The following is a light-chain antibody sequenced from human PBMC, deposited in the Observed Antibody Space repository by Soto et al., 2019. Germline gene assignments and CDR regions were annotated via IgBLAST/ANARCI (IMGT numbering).Light chain of an antibody. CDR3: QQRRTWPLT. CDR1: QSVCNS. CDR2: DAS. J-gene: IGKJ4*01. V-gene: IGKV3-11*01. Sequence: EIVLTQSPDTLSLSPGERATLSCRVSQSVCNSVAWYQQKPGQAPRLLIYDASKRATGIPARFSGSGSGTDFTLSISSLEPEDFAVYSCQQRRTWPLTFGGGTNVEI.